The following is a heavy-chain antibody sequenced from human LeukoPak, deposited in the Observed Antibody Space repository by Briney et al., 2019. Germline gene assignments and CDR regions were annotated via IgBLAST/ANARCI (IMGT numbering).Heavy chain of an antibody. CDR2: IRYDGSPK. D-gene: IGHD2-2*01. J-gene: IGHJ4*02. Sequence: GGSLRLSCAASGFDFKNYGMHWVRQAPGKGLEGVAFIRYDGSPKYYADYVRGRFTISRDNSKNTLYLQMNSLRAEDTAVYYCAKDWEDIVVVPAAGNMTTVTFFDYWGQGTLVTVSS. CDR3: AKDWEDIVVVPAAGNMTTVTFFDY. CDR1: GFDFKNYG. V-gene: IGHV3-30*02.